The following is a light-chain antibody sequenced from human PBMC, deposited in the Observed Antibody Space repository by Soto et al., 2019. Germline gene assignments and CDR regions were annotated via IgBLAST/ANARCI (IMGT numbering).Light chain of an antibody. V-gene: IGKV1-5*01. J-gene: IGKJ1*01. Sequence: IQMTQSPSTLSASIGDRVTITCRASQTINNWLAWYQQKPGKAPNLLIYHASNLETGVPSRFSGSAFGTEFTLTISSLQTDDFATYYCQHYNSYPWTFGQGTKV. CDR1: QTINNW. CDR3: QHYNSYPWT. CDR2: HAS.